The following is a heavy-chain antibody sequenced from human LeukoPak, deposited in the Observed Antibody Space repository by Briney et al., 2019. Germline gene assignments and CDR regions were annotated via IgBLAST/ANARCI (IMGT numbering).Heavy chain of an antibody. CDR1: GLTFSSYW. J-gene: IGHJ3*02. V-gene: IGHV3-7*01. D-gene: IGHD3-22*01. Sequence: GGSLRLSCAASGLTFSSYWMSWVRQAPGKGLEWVANIKQDGSEKYYVDSVKGRFTISRDNAKNSLYLQMNSLRAEDTAVYYCARAPSFDSSGFDAFDIWGQGTMVTVSS. CDR2: IKQDGSEK. CDR3: ARAPSFDSSGFDAFDI.